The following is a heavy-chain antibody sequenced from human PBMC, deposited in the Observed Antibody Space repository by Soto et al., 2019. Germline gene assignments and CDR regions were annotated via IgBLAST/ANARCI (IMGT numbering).Heavy chain of an antibody. Sequence: GSLRLSCAASGFTFSTYSMNWVRQAPGKGLEWVSSISYSSSYIYYADSVKGRFTISRDNAKNSLYLQMSSLRAEDTAVYYCAREWDCSGGTCYVFDYWGQGTLVTVPQ. CDR3: AREWDCSGGTCYVFDY. CDR1: GFTFSTYS. CDR2: ISYSSSYI. D-gene: IGHD2-15*01. J-gene: IGHJ4*02. V-gene: IGHV3-21*01.